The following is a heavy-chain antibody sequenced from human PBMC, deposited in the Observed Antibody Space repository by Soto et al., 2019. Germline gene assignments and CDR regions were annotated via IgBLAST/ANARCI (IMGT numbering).Heavy chain of an antibody. V-gene: IGHV3-53*01. CDR3: ARDWVIVGATKSALDI. Sequence: PWWSLRLSCSASAFTVSRNYMSWFRQAPGKGLEWVSVIYSGGSTYYADSVKGRFTISRDNSKNTLYLQMNSLRAEDTAVYYCARDWVIVGATKSALDIWGQGAMVTVSS. CDR1: AFTVSRNY. CDR2: IYSGGST. D-gene: IGHD1-26*01. J-gene: IGHJ3*02.